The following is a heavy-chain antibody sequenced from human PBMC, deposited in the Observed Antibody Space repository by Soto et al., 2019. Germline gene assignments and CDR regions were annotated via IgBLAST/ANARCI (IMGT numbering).Heavy chain of an antibody. V-gene: IGHV4-61*01. Sequence: SETLSLTCTVSGGSVSSGSYYWSWIRQPPGKGLEWIGYIYYSGSTNYNPSLKTRLTISLDTSKNQFSLKLSSVTAADTAVYYCAKGYCSGGSCYGFEYWGQGTLVTVSS. CDR1: GGSVSSGSYY. D-gene: IGHD2-15*01. CDR2: IYYSGST. J-gene: IGHJ4*02. CDR3: AKGYCSGGSCYGFEY.